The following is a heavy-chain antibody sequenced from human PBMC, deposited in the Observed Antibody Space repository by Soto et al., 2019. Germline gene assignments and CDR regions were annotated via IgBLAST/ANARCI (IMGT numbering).Heavy chain of an antibody. CDR1: GYTFTSYA. Sequence: GASVKVSCKASGYTFTSYAVHWVRQAPGQRLEWMGWINAGNGNTKYSQKFQGRVTITRDTSASTAYMELSSLRSEDTAVYYCARSPYSSSPRHDAFDIWGQGTMVTVSS. D-gene: IGHD6-13*01. J-gene: IGHJ3*02. V-gene: IGHV1-3*01. CDR2: INAGNGNT. CDR3: ARSPYSSSPRHDAFDI.